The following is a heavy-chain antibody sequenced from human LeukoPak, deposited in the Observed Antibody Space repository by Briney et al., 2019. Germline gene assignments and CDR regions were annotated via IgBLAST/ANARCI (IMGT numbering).Heavy chain of an antibody. J-gene: IGHJ4*02. D-gene: IGHD1-26*01. V-gene: IGHV3-74*01. CDR1: GFSFSGYY. Sequence: PGGSLRLSCAASGFSFSGYYMFWVRQAPGKGLVWVSRINTDGSNTDYADSVKGRFTISRDNAKNSLYLQMNSLRAEDTAVYYCARSRSGSYCDYWGQGTLVTVSS. CDR2: INTDGSNT. CDR3: ARSRSGSYCDY.